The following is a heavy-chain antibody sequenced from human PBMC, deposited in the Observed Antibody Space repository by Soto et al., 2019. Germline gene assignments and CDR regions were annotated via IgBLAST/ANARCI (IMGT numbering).Heavy chain of an antibody. CDR2: SSGSGGST. J-gene: IGHJ4*02. V-gene: IGHV3-23*01. D-gene: IGHD6-13*01. CDR1: GFTFSSYA. Sequence: EVQLLESGGGLVQPGGSLRLSCAASGFTFSSYAMSWVRQAPGKGLEWVSASSGSGGSTYYADSVKGRFTISRDNSKNPLDLQMNSLRAQDTAVSYCAKDLTCSSSWYLYYFDYWGQGTLVTVSS. CDR3: AKDLTCSSSWYLYYFDY.